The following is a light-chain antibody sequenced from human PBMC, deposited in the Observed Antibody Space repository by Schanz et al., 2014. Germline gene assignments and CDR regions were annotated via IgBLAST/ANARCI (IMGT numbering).Light chain of an antibody. CDR1: SNDVGGYRY. J-gene: IGLJ2*01. CDR2: DVS. V-gene: IGLV2-14*01. CDR3: SSYTSSSTVV. Sequence: QSALTQPRSVSGSPGQSVTISCTGTSNDVGGYRYVSWYQQHPGKAPKLMIYDVSNRPSGVSNRFSGSKSGNTASLTISGLQAEDEADYYCSSYTSSSTVVFGGGTKLTVL.